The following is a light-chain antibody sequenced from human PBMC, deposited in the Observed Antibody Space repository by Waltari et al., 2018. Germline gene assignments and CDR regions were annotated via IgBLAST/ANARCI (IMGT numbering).Light chain of an antibody. CDR3: QEYNNWPPWT. V-gene: IGKV3-15*01. Sequence: EIVMTQSPATLSVSPGERATLSCRASQSVSSNLAWYQQKPGQAPRLLIYVSSTMATGIPARFSCSGSGTEFTLTSSSLQAEDFAVDYCQEYNNWPPWTFGQGTKVEIK. J-gene: IGKJ1*01. CDR2: VSS. CDR1: QSVSSN.